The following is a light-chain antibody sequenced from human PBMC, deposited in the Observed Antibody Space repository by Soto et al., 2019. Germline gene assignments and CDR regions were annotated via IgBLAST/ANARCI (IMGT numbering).Light chain of an antibody. CDR2: GAS. CDR3: QQYGSSPPT. V-gene: IGKV3-20*01. CDR1: QSLSSS. Sequence: EIVMSQSPTTLSLSPGERATISCRASQSLSSSLAWYQQKVGQAPRLLIYGASSRATGTPDRFSGSGSGTEFTLTINRLEPEDFALYYCQQYGSSPPTFGQGTKVDIK. J-gene: IGKJ1*01.